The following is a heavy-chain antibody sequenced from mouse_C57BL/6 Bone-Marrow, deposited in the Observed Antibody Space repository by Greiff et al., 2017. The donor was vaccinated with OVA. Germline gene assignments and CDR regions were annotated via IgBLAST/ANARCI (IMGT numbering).Heavy chain of an antibody. CDR1: GYTFTGYW. Sequence: QVQLQQPGAELVKPGASVTLSCKASGYTFTGYWMHWVKQTPGPGLEWIGMIHPDSGGTTYNEKFKGKATLTGDKSSSTAYMQLSRLTAEDAAVYYCARAWFAYWGQGTLVTVSA. J-gene: IGHJ3*01. CDR3: ARAWFAY. CDR2: IHPDSGGT. V-gene: IGHV1-64*01.